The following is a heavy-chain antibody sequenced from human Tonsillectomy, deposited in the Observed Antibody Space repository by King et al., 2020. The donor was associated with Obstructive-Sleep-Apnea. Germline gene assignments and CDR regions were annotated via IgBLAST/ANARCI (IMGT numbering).Heavy chain of an antibody. V-gene: IGHV3-30*01. CDR1: GFTFSNYA. CDR3: GRDYTEKHCIDY. D-gene: IGHD2-21*02. J-gene: IGHJ4*02. CDR2: ISSDGNRK. Sequence: VQLVESGGGVVQPGRSLRLSCVASGFTFSNYAVYWVRLAPGKGLEWVTYISSDGNRKYYADSVKGRFTISRDNSQNTLYLQVNNLRPEDTAVYYCGRDYTEKHCIDYWGQGTLVTVTS.